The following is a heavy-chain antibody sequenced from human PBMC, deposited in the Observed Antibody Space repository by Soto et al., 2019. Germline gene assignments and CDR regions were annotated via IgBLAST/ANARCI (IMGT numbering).Heavy chain of an antibody. J-gene: IGHJ5*02. CDR3: ARDRSGSNYAFDP. CDR1: GGTLSSYT. D-gene: IGHD4-4*01. V-gene: IGHV1-69*04. Sequence: SVQVSCKASGGTLSSYTISWVRQAPGQGLEWMGRVIPNLGVTNYAKKFQGRFTIVVDTSTSTAYMELSSLRSEDMAVYYCARDRSGSNYAFDPWGQGTQVTVSS. CDR2: VIPNLGVT.